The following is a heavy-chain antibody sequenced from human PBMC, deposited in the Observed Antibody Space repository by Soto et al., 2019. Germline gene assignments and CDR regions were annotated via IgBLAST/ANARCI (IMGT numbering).Heavy chain of an antibody. J-gene: IGHJ5*02. Sequence: SETLSLTCAVSGGSISSGGYSWSWIRQPPGKGLEWIGYIYHSGSTYYNPSLKSRVTISVDRSKTQFSLKLDSVTAADTAVYYCARENYGDYLNWFDPWGQGTLVTVSS. CDR3: ARENYGDYLNWFDP. CDR2: IYHSGST. CDR1: GGSISSGGYS. D-gene: IGHD4-17*01. V-gene: IGHV4-30-2*01.